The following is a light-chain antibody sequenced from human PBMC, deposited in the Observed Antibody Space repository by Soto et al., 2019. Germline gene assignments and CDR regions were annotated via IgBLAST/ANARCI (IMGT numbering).Light chain of an antibody. V-gene: IGLV2-14*01. CDR1: RDDIGAYDY. CDR2: EVT. CDR3: NSYTNSSAVV. Sequence: QSALTQPASVSGSPGPSSTISCAGTRDDIGAYDYVSWYQQHPGNAPKLLVYEVTNRPSGVSDRFSVSKSGNTASLTISGLQAEYEADYYCNSYTNSSAVVFGGGTKLTVL. J-gene: IGLJ2*01.